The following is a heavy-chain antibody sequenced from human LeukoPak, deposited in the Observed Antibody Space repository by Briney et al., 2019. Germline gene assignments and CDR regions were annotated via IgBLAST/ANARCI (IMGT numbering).Heavy chain of an antibody. CDR3: ARLPSTSDRVVDY. Sequence: SETLSLTCTVSGGSISSSSYYWGWIRQPPGKGLEWIGSIYYSGSTYYNPSLKSRVTISVDTSKNQFSLKLSSVTAADTAVYYCARLPSTSDRVVDYWGQGTLVTVSS. CDR1: GGSISSSSYY. CDR2: IYYSGST. J-gene: IGHJ4*02. V-gene: IGHV4-39*01. D-gene: IGHD3-10*01.